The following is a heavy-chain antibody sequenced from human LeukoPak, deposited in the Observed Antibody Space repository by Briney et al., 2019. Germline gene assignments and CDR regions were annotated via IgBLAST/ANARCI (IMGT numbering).Heavy chain of an antibody. CDR2: IYYSGST. CDR1: GGSISSYY. V-gene: IGHV4-59*01. Sequence: SETLSLTCTVSGGSISSYYWSWIRQPPGKGLEWIGYIYYSGSTNYNPSLKSRVTISVDTSKNQFSLKLSSVTAADTAVYYCARERYYYAGSSYYLYDYWGQGTLVTVSS. CDR3: ARERYYYAGSSYYLYDY. J-gene: IGHJ4*02. D-gene: IGHD3-22*01.